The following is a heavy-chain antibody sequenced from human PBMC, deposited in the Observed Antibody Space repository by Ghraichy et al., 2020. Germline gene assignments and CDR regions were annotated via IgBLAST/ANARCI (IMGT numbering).Heavy chain of an antibody. J-gene: IGHJ6*02. CDR1: GYSISSGYY. V-gene: IGHV4-38-2*02. CDR3: ARSGAAGRYHYYYGMDV. CDR2: ISQGGST. Sequence: SQTLSLTCTVSGYSISSGYYWGWIRQPPGKGLEWIGSISQGGSTNYNPSLKSRVTISEDTSKNQFSLKLRSVTAADTAVYYCARSGAAGRYHYYYGMDVWGQGTTVTVSS. D-gene: IGHD6-13*01.